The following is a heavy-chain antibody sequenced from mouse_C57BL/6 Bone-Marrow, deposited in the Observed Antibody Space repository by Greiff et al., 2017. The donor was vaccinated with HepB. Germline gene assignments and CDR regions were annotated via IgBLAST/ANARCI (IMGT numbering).Heavy chain of an antibody. J-gene: IGHJ3*01. Sequence: EVKLMESGPGLVKPSQSLSLTCSVTGYSITSGYYWNWIRQFPGNKLEWMGYISYDGSNNYNPSLKNRISITRDTSKNQFFLKLNSVTTEDTATYYCARDGYYGSSAWFAYWGQGTLVTVSA. V-gene: IGHV3-6*01. D-gene: IGHD1-1*01. CDR1: GYSITSGYY. CDR3: ARDGYYGSSAWFAY. CDR2: ISYDGSN.